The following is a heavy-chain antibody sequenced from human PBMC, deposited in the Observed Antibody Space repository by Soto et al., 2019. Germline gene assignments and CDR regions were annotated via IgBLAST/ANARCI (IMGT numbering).Heavy chain of an antibody. J-gene: IGHJ4*02. CDR3: ARGGGYSYGSFDY. Sequence: QVQLQQWGAGLLKPSETLSLTCAVYGGSFSGYYWSWIRQPPGKGLEWIGEINHSGSTNYNPSLKSRVTISVDTSKNQFSLKLSSVTAADTAVYYYARGGGYSYGSFDYWGQGTLVTVSS. CDR1: GGSFSGYY. D-gene: IGHD5-18*01. V-gene: IGHV4-34*01. CDR2: INHSGST.